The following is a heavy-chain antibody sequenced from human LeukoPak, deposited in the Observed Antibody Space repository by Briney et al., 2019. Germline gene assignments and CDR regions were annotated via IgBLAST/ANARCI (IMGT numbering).Heavy chain of an antibody. CDR3: ARMEDTAMAHFDY. CDR2: IYYSGST. D-gene: IGHD5-18*01. J-gene: IGHJ4*02. Sequence: SETLSLTCTVSGGSISSYYWSWIRQPPGKGLEWIGYIYYSGSTNYNPSLKSRVTISVDTSKNQFSLKLSSVTAADTAVYYCARMEDTAMAHFDYWGQGTLVTVSS. V-gene: IGHV4-59*12. CDR1: GGSISSYY.